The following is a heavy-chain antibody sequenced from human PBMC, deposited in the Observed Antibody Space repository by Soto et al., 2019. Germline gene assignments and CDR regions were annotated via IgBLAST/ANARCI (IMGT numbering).Heavy chain of an antibody. CDR3: ARDGVVVTATHYYYYGVDV. D-gene: IGHD2-21*02. Sequence: GGSLRLSCAASGFTFSSYSMNWVRQAPGKGLEWVSSISSSSSYIYYADSVKGRFTISRDNAKNSLYLQMNSLRAEDTAVYYCARDGVVVTATHYYYYGVDVWGQGTTVTVSS. V-gene: IGHV3-21*01. J-gene: IGHJ6*02. CDR2: ISSSSSYI. CDR1: GFTFSSYS.